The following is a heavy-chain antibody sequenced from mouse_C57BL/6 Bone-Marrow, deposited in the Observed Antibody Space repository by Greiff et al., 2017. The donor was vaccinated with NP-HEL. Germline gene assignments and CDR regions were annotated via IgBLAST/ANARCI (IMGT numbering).Heavy chain of an antibody. CDR1: GYTFTSYW. CDR3: ARSRLLLFDY. CDR2: IHPNSGST. D-gene: IGHD2-3*01. Sequence: QVQLQQPGAELVKPGASVKLSCKASGYTFTSYWMHWVKQRPGQGLEWIGMIHPNSGSTNYNEKFKSKATLTVDKASSTAYMQLSSLTSEDSAVYYGARSRLLLFDYWGQGTTLTVSS. V-gene: IGHV1-64*01. J-gene: IGHJ2*01.